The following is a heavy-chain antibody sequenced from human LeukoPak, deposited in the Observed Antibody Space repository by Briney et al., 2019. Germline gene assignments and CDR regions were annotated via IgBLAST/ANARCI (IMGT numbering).Heavy chain of an antibody. CDR2: IYYSGST. V-gene: IGHV4-59*01. CDR1: GGSISNYY. CDR3: ARDQGYAFDI. J-gene: IGHJ3*02. Sequence: SETLSLTCTVSGGSISNYYWSWIRQPPGKGLEWIGYIYYSGSTNYNPSLKSRVTISVDTSKNQFFLKLSSMTAADTAVYHCARDQGYAFDIWGQGTMVTVSS.